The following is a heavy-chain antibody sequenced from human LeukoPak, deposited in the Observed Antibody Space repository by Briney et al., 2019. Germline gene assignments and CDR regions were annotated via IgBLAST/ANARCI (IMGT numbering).Heavy chain of an antibody. CDR2: IYHSGST. D-gene: IGHD3-3*01. CDR1: GGSISSGGYY. V-gene: IGHV4-30-2*01. Sequence: PSQTLSLTCTVSGGSISSGGYYWSWIRQPPGKGLEWIGYIYHSGSTYYNPSLKSRVTISLDKSKNQVSLSVRSVTAADTAVYYCARASYYDFWSGSKSQRANYFDFWGQGNLVTVTS. CDR3: ARASYYDFWSGSKSQRANYFDF. J-gene: IGHJ4*02.